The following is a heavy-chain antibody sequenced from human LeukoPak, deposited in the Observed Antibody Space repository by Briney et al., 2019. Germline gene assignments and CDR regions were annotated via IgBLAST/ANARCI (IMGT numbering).Heavy chain of an antibody. V-gene: IGHV1-18*01. CDR1: GYTFTSYG. J-gene: IGHJ5*02. Sequence: ASVKVSCKASGYTFTSYGISWVRQAPGQGLEWMGWISAYNGNTNYAQKHQGRVTMTTDTSTSTAYMELRSLRSDDTAVYYCARHTGSGSYYNRFINWFDPWGQGTLVTVSS. CDR3: ARHTGSGSYYNRFINWFDP. CDR2: ISAYNGNT. D-gene: IGHD3-10*01.